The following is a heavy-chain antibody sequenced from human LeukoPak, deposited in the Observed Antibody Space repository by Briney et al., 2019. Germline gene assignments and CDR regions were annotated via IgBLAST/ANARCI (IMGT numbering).Heavy chain of an antibody. CDR1: GDSISSYY. J-gene: IGHJ4*02. V-gene: IGHV4-59*01. CDR2: VYYTGST. CDR3: ARSVGGSSWSPSYY. Sequence: SETLSLTCTVSGDSISSYYWSWIRQPPGKELEWIGYVYYTGSTNYNPPLKSRVTISVDTSKNHFSLKLSSVTAADTAVYYRARSVGGSSWSPSYYWGQGALVTVSS. D-gene: IGHD6-13*01.